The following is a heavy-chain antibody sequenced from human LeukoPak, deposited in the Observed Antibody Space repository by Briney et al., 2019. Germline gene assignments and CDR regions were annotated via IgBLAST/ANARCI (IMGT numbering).Heavy chain of an antibody. Sequence: ASVKVSCKASGYTFTSYGISWVRQAPGQGLEWMGWISPYNGNTNYAQKLQGRVTMTTDTSTSTAYMELRSLRSDDTAVYYCARDSLSVDTAMVRWFDPWGQGTLVTVSS. CDR1: GYTFTSYG. V-gene: IGHV1-18*01. CDR3: ARDSLSVDTAMVRWFDP. CDR2: ISPYNGNT. J-gene: IGHJ5*02. D-gene: IGHD5-18*01.